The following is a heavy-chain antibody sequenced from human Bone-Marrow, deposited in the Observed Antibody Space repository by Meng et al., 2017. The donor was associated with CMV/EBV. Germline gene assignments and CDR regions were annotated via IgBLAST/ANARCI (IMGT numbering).Heavy chain of an antibody. Sequence: WVRLPPGKGLEWVANIKQDGSEKYYVDSVKGRFTISRDNAKNSLYLQMNSLRAEDTAVYYCASGQQLVPGGGWFDPWGQGTLVTVSS. CDR2: IKQDGSEK. V-gene: IGHV3-7*01. CDR3: ASGQQLVPGGGWFDP. D-gene: IGHD6-13*01. J-gene: IGHJ5*02.